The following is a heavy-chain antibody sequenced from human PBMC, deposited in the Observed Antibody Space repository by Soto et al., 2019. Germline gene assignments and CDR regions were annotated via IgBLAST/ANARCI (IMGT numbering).Heavy chain of an antibody. CDR1: GGTFSTYA. V-gene: IGHV1-69*05. J-gene: IGHJ4*02. CDR2: IIPMFGTA. Sequence: QVQLVQSGAEVKKPESSVKVSCKAPGGTFSTYAISWVRQAPGQGLEWMGGIIPMFGTANYAQRFQDRVTITSDESTNTAYMELSSLRSEDTAVYFWASRLQLWLRRINNGDSGWGQGTLVTVSS. CDR3: ASRLQLWLRRINNGDSG. D-gene: IGHD5-12*01.